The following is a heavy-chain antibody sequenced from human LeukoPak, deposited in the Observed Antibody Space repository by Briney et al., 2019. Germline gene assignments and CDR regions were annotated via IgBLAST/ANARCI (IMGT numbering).Heavy chain of an antibody. J-gene: IGHJ5*02. CDR3: ARALGENYDILRWFDP. Sequence: PSETLSLTCAVYGGSFSGYYWSWIRQPPGKGLEWIGEINHSGSTNYNPSLKSRVTISVDTSKNQFSLKLSSVTAADTAVYYCARALGENYDILRWFDPWGQRTLVTVSS. CDR2: INHSGST. CDR1: GGSFSGYY. D-gene: IGHD3-9*01. V-gene: IGHV4-34*01.